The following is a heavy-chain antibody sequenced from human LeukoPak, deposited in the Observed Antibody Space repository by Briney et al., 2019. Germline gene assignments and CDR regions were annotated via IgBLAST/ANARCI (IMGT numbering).Heavy chain of an antibody. D-gene: IGHD3-9*01. CDR2: IYPGDSDT. CDR3: AIILTHSALGNAFDI. Sequence: GESLKISCKGSGYSFTSYWIGWVRQMPGKGLEWMGIIYPGDSDTRYSPSFQGQVTISADKSISTAYLQWSSLKASDTAMYYCAIILTHSALGNAFDIWGQGTMVTVSS. V-gene: IGHV5-51*01. J-gene: IGHJ3*02. CDR1: GYSFTSYW.